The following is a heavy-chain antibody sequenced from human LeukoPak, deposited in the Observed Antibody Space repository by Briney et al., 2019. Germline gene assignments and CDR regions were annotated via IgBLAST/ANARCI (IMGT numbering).Heavy chain of an antibody. J-gene: IGHJ4*02. D-gene: IGHD2-2*01. CDR2: IYHSGIT. V-gene: IGHV4-4*02. CDR3: ARIHCDSISCFYLDY. Sequence: SETLSLTCAVSGGSITSSDWWSWVRQPPGKGLEWIGEIYHSGITHYNPSLKSRLTISVDKSKNQFSLKLSSVTAADTAVYYCARIHCDSISCFYLDYWGQGSLVTVSP. CDR1: GGSITSSDW.